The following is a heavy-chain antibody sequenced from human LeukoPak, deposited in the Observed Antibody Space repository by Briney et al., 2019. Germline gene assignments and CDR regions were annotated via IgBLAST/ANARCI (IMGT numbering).Heavy chain of an antibody. V-gene: IGHV1-18*01. CDR2: ISAYNGNT. CDR1: GYTFTSYG. Sequence: GESLKVSCKASGYTFTSYGISWVRQAPGQGLEWMGWISAYNGNTNYAQKLQGRVTMTTDTSTSTAYMELRSLRSDDTAVYYCARDALTMVRGVIAYWGQGTLVTVSS. D-gene: IGHD3-10*01. J-gene: IGHJ4*02. CDR3: ARDALTMVRGVIAY.